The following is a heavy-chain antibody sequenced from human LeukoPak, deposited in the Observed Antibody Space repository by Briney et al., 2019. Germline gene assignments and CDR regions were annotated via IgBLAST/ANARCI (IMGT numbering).Heavy chain of an antibody. CDR3: ARDLGATDFAY. Sequence: GGSLRLSCAASGFTFRSYWMIWVRQAPGKGLEWVANIKQDGSEKYYVDSVKGRFTISRDNAKNSLYLQMNSLRAEDTAVYYCARDLGATDFAYWGQGTLVTLSS. CDR1: GFTFRSYW. J-gene: IGHJ4*02. CDR2: IKQDGSEK. V-gene: IGHV3-7*01. D-gene: IGHD1-26*01.